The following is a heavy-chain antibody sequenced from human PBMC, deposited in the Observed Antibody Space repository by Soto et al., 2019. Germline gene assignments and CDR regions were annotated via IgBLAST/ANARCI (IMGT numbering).Heavy chain of an antibody. CDR2: FYHAGSP. J-gene: IGHJ3*01. CDR3: ARGSSFRGDFDV. D-gene: IGHD2-21*01. V-gene: IGHV4-4*02. Sequence: QLQESGPGLVKPSGTLSLNCAVSGGSITSSSWSTRVRQSPRKGLEWIGEFYHAGSPNYNPSFESRVTILADRSKNFFSLTLTSVTAADTAMYYCARGSSFRGDFDVWGQGIMVTVSS. CDR1: GGSITSSSW.